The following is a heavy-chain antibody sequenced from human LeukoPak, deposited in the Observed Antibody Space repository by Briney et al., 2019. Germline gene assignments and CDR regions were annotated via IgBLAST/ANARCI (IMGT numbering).Heavy chain of an antibody. CDR2: INSDGINT. V-gene: IGHV3-74*01. CDR1: GFTFSNYW. CDR3: ARDLGQYYDTSDNWFDP. Sequence: GGSLRLSCAASGFTFSNYWMHWVHQAPGKGLVGVSRINSDGINTSYADSVKGRFTISRDNAKNTLNLQMNSLRAEDTAVYYCARDLGQYYDTSDNWFDPWGQGTLVTVSS. J-gene: IGHJ5*02. D-gene: IGHD3-22*01.